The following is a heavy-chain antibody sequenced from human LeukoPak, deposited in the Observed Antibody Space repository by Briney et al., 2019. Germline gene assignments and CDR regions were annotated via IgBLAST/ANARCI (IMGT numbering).Heavy chain of an antibody. V-gene: IGHV3-23*03. D-gene: IGHD6-6*01. CDR3: AGHGSSSA. CDR1: GFTFSSYA. CDR2: IYSGGST. Sequence: PGGSLRLSCAASGFTFSSYAMSWVRQAPGKGLEWVSVIYSGGSTYYADSVKGRFTISRDNSKNTLYLQMNSLRGDDTAIYYCAGHGSSSAWGQGTPVTVSS. J-gene: IGHJ4*02.